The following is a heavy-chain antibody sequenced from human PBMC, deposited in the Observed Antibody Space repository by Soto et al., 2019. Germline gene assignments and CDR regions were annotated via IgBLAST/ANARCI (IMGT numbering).Heavy chain of an antibody. J-gene: IGHJ4*02. D-gene: IGHD3-16*01. Sequence: SETLSLTCTVSGGSISSGDYYWSWIRQPPGKGLEWIGYIYYSGSTYYNPSLKSRVTISVVTSKNQFSLKLSSVTAADTAVYYCARDRARLGGHDYWGQGTLVTVSS. CDR1: GGSISSGDYY. V-gene: IGHV4-30-4*01. CDR2: IYYSGST. CDR3: ARDRARLGGHDY.